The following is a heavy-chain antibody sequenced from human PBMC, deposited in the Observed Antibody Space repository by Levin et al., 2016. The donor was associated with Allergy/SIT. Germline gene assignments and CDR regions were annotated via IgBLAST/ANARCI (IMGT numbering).Heavy chain of an antibody. D-gene: IGHD3-16*01. V-gene: IGHV3-30*04. Sequence: WIRQPPGKGLEWVAVISYDGRNTYYADSVKGRFTVSRDNSKNTLYLQMNSLRAEDTAAYYCARDLDPRQAYDHVYAYWGQGTQVTVSS. CDR2: ISYDGRNT. CDR3: ARDLDPRQAYDHVYAY. J-gene: IGHJ4*02.